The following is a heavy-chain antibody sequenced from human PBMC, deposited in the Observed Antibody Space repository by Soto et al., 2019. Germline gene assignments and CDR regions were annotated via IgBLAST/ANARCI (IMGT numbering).Heavy chain of an antibody. CDR2: IYYSGST. J-gene: IGHJ4*02. Sequence: SETLSLTCTVSGGSISSYYWSWIRQPPGKGLEWIGYIYYSGSTNYNPSLKSRVTISVDTSKNQFSLKLSSVTAADTAVYYCAREGRYFDWSYYFDNWGQGTLVTVSS. D-gene: IGHD3-9*01. V-gene: IGHV4-59*01. CDR1: GGSISSYY. CDR3: AREGRYFDWSYYFDN.